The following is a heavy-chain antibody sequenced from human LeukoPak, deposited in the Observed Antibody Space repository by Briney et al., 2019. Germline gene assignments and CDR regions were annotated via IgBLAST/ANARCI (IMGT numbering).Heavy chain of an antibody. J-gene: IGHJ4*02. D-gene: IGHD6-13*01. CDR2: ISAKNGNT. V-gene: IGHV1-18*01. CDR3: ARASDISWTFEN. Sequence: ASVTVSCKTSGYSFSNYGIVWVRQAPGQGLEWMGWISAKNGNTKNSQRVQGRVTMTTDSSTNIAYLELRSLISDDTAVYYCARASDISWTFENWGQGTLVTVSS. CDR1: GYSFSNYG.